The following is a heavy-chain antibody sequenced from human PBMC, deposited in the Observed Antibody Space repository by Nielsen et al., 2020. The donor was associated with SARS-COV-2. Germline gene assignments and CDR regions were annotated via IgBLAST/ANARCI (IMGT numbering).Heavy chain of an antibody. D-gene: IGHD3-10*01. Sequence: GESLKISCKTSGYTFTTYWIGWVRQMPGKGLEWMGIIYPGDSDTRYSPSFQGQVTISADESISTTYLQWRSLKASDTAMYYCAREVLWFGETGGMDVWGQGTTVTVSS. V-gene: IGHV5-51*01. CDR3: AREVLWFGETGGMDV. J-gene: IGHJ6*02. CDR2: IYPGDSDT. CDR1: GYTFTTYW.